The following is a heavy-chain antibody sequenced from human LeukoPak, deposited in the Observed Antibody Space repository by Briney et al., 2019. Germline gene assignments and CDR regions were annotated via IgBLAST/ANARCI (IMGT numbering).Heavy chain of an antibody. CDR3: ARSLAALYNWFDP. V-gene: IGHV4-39*01. CDR2: IYYSGTT. D-gene: IGHD2-15*01. Sequence: PSETLSLTRTVSRGSISGSNYYGGWIRQPPGRGLEWIGSIYYSGTTYYNPALKSRGTISVDTSKNQFSLKMSSVTAADTAVYYCARSLAALYNWFDPWGQGTLVTVSS. CDR1: RGSISGSNYY. J-gene: IGHJ5*02.